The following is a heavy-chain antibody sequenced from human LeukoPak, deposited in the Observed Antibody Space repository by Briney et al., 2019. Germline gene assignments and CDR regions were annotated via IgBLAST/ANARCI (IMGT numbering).Heavy chain of an antibody. J-gene: IGHJ4*02. Sequence: SETLSLTCSVSGGSISSYYWSWVRQPPGKGPEWIGYISYSGSTNYNPSLKSRVTISLDTSKNQFSLRLSSLTAADTAVYYCARVVVPTNFDYWGQGTLVSVSS. V-gene: IGHV4-59*01. CDR3: ARVVVPTNFDY. CDR1: GGSISSYY. D-gene: IGHD2-2*01. CDR2: ISYSGST.